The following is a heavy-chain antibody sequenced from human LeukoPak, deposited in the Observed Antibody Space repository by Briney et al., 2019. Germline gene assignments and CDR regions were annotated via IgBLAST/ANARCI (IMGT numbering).Heavy chain of an antibody. J-gene: IGHJ4*02. D-gene: IGHD3-22*01. CDR1: GFTFSSYE. V-gene: IGHV3-48*03. CDR3: ARERYYDSSGYYLDPYYFDY. CDR2: ISSSGSTI. Sequence: GGSLRLSCAASGFTFSSYEIHWVRQAPGKGLEWVSYISSSGSTIYYADSVKGRFTISRDNAKNSLYLQMNSLRAEDTAVYYCARERYYDSSGYYLDPYYFDYWGQGTLVTVSS.